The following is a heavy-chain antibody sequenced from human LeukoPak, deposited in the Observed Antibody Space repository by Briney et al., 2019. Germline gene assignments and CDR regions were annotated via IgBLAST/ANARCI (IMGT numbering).Heavy chain of an antibody. V-gene: IGHV3-23*01. D-gene: IGHD6-13*01. Sequence: PGGSLRLSCAASGFTFSNYAMSWVRQAPGKGLEWVSAITISDGRSYYADSVKGRFAVSRDNSKNTLYLQMNSLRAEDTAVYYCARGTEPGIAAPYYFDYWGQGTLVTVSS. CDR2: ITISDGRS. J-gene: IGHJ4*02. CDR1: GFTFSNYA. CDR3: ARGTEPGIAAPYYFDY.